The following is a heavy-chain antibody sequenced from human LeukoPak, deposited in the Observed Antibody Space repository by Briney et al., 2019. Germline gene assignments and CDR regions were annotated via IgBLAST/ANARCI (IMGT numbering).Heavy chain of an antibody. D-gene: IGHD1-26*01. CDR2: IIPIFGTA. CDR3: ARGPRGGATRYYFDY. V-gene: IGHV1-69*06. CDR1: GGTFSSYA. Sequence: SVKVSCKASGGTFSSYAISWVRQAPGQGLEWMGRIIPIFGTANYAQKFQGRVTITADKSTSTAYVELSSLRSEDTAVYYCARGPRGGATRYYFDYWGQGTLVTVSS. J-gene: IGHJ4*02.